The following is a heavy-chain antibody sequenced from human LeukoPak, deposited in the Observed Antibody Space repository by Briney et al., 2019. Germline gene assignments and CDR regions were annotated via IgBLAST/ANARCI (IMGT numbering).Heavy chain of an antibody. CDR1: GFTFSSYA. J-gene: IGHJ3*02. D-gene: IGHD3-10*01. V-gene: IGHV3-30*04. CDR2: ISYDESNK. CDR3: LSWFGELRDAFDI. Sequence: GGSLRLSCAASGFTFSSYAMHWVRQAPGKGLEWVAVISYDESNKYYADSVKGRFTISRDNSKNTLYLQMNSLRAEDTAVYYCLSWFGELRDAFDIWGQGTMVTVSS.